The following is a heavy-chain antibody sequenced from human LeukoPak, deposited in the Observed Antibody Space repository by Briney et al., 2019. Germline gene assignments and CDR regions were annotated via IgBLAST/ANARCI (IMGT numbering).Heavy chain of an antibody. CDR3: ARTTDSSGYYFDY. J-gene: IGHJ4*02. Sequence: GGSLRLSCAASGFTFSSYAMHWVRQAPGKGLEWVAVISYDGSNKYYADSVKGRFTISRDNSKNTLYLQMNSLRAEDTAVYYCARTTDSSGYYFDYWGQGTLVTVSS. CDR1: GFTFSSYA. D-gene: IGHD3-22*01. V-gene: IGHV3-30-3*01. CDR2: ISYDGSNK.